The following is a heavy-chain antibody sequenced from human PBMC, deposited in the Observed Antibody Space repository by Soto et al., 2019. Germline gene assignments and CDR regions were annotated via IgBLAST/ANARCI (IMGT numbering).Heavy chain of an antibody. CDR2: IYHSGST. CDR3: ARAGVVIKSNWFDP. D-gene: IGHD3-3*01. Sequence: SETLSLTCTVSGYSISSGYYWGWIRQPPGKGLEWIGSIYHSGSTYYNPSLKSRVTISVDTSKNQFSLKLSSVTAADTAVYYCARAGVVIKSNWFDPWGQGTLVTVSS. J-gene: IGHJ5*02. V-gene: IGHV4-38-2*02. CDR1: GYSISSGYY.